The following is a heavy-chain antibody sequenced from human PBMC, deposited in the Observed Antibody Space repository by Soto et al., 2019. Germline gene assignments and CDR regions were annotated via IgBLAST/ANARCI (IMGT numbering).Heavy chain of an antibody. Sequence: DSVTGRFTISRDNSKNTLYLQMNSLRVEDTAFYFCANGGSFGGILDSWGRVTLVTVSS. CDR3: ANGGSFGGILDS. J-gene: IGHJ4*02. V-gene: IGHV3-23*01. D-gene: IGHD3-10*01.